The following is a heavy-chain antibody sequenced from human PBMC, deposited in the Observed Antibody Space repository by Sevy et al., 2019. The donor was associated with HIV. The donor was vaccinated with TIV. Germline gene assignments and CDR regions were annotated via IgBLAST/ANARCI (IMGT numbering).Heavy chain of an antibody. CDR1: GGSISSSSYY. D-gene: IGHD2-2*01. CDR3: ARHEWAYCSSTSCYAVGYFDY. CDR2: IYYSGST. V-gene: IGHV4-39*01. J-gene: IGHJ4*02. Sequence: SETLSLTCTVSGGSISSSSYYWGWIRQPPGKGLEWIGSIYYSGSTYYNPSLKSRVTISVDTSKNQFSLKLSSVTAADTAVYYCARHEWAYCSSTSCYAVGYFDYWGQGTLVTVSS.